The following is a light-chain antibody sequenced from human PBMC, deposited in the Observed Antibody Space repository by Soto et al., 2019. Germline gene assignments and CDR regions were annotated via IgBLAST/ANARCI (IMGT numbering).Light chain of an antibody. J-gene: IGLJ2*01. Sequence: SYELTQPHSVSVAPGQTATLTCGGTKIDTKGVSWYQQMPRQAPVLVVYDVSARPSGIPERFSGSNSGNTATLTIARVEAGDEADYYCQVWDSSSDVVFGGGTKLTVL. CDR2: DVS. V-gene: IGLV3-21*02. CDR3: QVWDSSSDVV. CDR1: KIDTKG.